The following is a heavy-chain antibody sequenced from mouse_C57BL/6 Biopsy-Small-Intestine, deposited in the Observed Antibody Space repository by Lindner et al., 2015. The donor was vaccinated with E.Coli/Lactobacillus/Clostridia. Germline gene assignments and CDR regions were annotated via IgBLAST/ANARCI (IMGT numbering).Heavy chain of an antibody. V-gene: IGHV1S61*01. J-gene: IGHJ4*01. CDR3: ARGQDTENGGYDPELDY. Sequence: SVKVSCKASGYSFTRHYIHWVRQAPGQGLEWVGIVNPSGGRTSYAPEFQGRVTMTWDTPTSTVYMELSSLRSDDTAVYYCARGQDTENGGYDPELDYWGQGALVTVSS. D-gene: IGHD2-13*01. CDR1: GYSFTRHY. CDR2: VNPSGGRT.